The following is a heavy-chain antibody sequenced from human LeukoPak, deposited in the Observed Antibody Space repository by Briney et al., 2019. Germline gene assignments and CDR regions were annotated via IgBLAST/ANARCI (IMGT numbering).Heavy chain of an antibody. CDR3: AAGVPAAIHNWFDP. J-gene: IGHJ5*02. Sequence: SQTLSLTCAVSGGSISSGGYSWSWIRQPAGKGLEWIGRIYTSGSTNYNPSLKSRVTMSVDTSKNQFSLKLSSVTAADTAVYYCAAGVPAAIHNWFDPWGQGTLVTVSS. CDR1: GGSISSGGYS. V-gene: IGHV4-61*02. CDR2: IYTSGST. D-gene: IGHD2-2*02.